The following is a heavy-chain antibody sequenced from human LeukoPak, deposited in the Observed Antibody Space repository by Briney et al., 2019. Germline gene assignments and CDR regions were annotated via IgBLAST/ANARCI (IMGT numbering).Heavy chain of an antibody. CDR2: ITDSGGDT. D-gene: IGHD6-6*01. V-gene: IGHV3-23*01. J-gene: IGHJ4*02. CDR3: AKGSGSSRPYYFDY. CDR1: GFTFSSYA. Sequence: GGSLRLSCAASGFTFSSYAMSWVRQAPGKGLEWVSAITDSGGDTYHADSVKGRFTISRGNSKNTLYLQMNSLRVEDTALYYCAKGSGSSRPYYFDYWGQGTLVTVSS.